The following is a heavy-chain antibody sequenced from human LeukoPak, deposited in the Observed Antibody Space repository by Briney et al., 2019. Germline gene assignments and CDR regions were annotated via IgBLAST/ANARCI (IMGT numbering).Heavy chain of an antibody. CDR1: GFTFSSYS. CDR2: ISSSSSTI. CDR3: AREVTMMVQNFVSFDY. Sequence: PGGSLRLSCAASGFTFSSYSMNWVRQAPGKGLEWVSYISSSSSTIYYADSVKGRFTISRDNAKNSLYLQMNSLRAEDTAVYYCAREVTMMVQNFVSFDYWGQGTLVTVSS. J-gene: IGHJ4*02. V-gene: IGHV3-48*04. D-gene: IGHD3-22*01.